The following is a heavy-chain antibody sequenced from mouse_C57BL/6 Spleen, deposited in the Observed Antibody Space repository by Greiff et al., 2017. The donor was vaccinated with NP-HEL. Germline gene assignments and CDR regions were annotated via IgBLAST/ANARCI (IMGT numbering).Heavy chain of an antibody. V-gene: IGHV5-6*01. CDR1: GFTFSSYG. D-gene: IGHD1-1*01. CDR2: ISSGGSYT. J-gene: IGHJ4*01. Sequence: EVKLMESGGDLVKPGGSLKLSCAASGFTFSSYGMSWVRQTPDKRLEWVATISSGGSYTYYPDSVKGRFTISRDNAKNTLYLQMSSLKSEDTAMYYCARHGEGSYAMDYWGQGTSVTVSS. CDR3: ARHGEGSYAMDY.